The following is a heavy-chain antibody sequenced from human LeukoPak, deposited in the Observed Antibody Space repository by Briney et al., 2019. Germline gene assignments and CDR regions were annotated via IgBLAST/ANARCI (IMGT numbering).Heavy chain of an antibody. CDR3: AKDPHSSGWYVHFYFDF. Sequence: GGPLRLSCAASGFTFSSYAMSWVRQSPGKGLEWVSAISGSGDITYYADSVKGRFTVSRDNSKNTLYLQMNSLRAEDTAVYYCAKDPHSSGWYVHFYFDFWGQGTLVTVSS. J-gene: IGHJ4*02. V-gene: IGHV3-23*01. CDR2: ISGSGDIT. D-gene: IGHD6-19*01. CDR1: GFTFSSYA.